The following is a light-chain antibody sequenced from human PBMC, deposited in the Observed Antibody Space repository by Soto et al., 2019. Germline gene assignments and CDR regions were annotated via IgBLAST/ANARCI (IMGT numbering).Light chain of an antibody. V-gene: IGKV1-27*01. CDR1: QGISHY. CDR3: QNYNSAPFT. CDR2: AAS. J-gene: IGKJ3*01. Sequence: DIQMTQSPSSLSASIGDRVTITCRASQGISHYLAWYQQKPGKVPTLLIYAASTLQSGVPSRFSGSGSGTDFTLTISSLQPEDVATYYCQNYNSAPFTFGPGTKVDIK.